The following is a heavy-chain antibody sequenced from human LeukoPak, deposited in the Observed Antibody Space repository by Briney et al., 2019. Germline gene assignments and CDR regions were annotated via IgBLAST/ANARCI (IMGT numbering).Heavy chain of an antibody. CDR1: GFSFSTTW. V-gene: IGHV3-74*01. Sequence: GGSLRLSCAASGFSFSTTWMHSVRQAPGKGLEWVALINSDSSRTTYADSVKGRFTISRDNAKNTVYLQMSSLRVEDTAVYFCTKDAGYASDYWGQEILVPVSS. J-gene: IGHJ4*02. CDR2: INSDSSRT. D-gene: IGHD2-15*01. CDR3: TKDAGYASDY.